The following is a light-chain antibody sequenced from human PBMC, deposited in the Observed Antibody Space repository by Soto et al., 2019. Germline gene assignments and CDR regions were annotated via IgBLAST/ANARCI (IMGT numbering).Light chain of an antibody. CDR2: GAS. J-gene: IGKJ5*01. CDR1: QSVRSN. Sequence: EVVMTQSPATLSVSPGERATLSCRASQSVRSNSAWYQHKPGQAPRLIIYGASNRATGIPARFSGSGSGTEFTLTISSLQSEDFAVYYCQQYENWPITFGQGTRLEIK. V-gene: IGKV3-15*01. CDR3: QQYENWPIT.